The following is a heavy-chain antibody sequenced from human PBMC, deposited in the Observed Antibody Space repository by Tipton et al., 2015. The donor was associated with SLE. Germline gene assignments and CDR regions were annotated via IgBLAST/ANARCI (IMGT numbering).Heavy chain of an antibody. V-gene: IGHV4-59*01. CDR1: GGSISSYY. CDR3: ARFNTVPR. J-gene: IGHJ4*02. D-gene: IGHD4-11*01. Sequence: TLSLTCTVSGGSISSYYWSWIRQPPGKGLEWIGYIYYSGSTNYNPSLKSRVTISVDTSKNQFSLKLSSVTAADTAVYYCARFNTVPRWGQGTLVTVSS. CDR2: IYYSGST.